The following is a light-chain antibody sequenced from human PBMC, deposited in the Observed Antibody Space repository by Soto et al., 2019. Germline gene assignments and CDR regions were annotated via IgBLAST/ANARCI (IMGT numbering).Light chain of an antibody. CDR1: QSISYW. CDR3: QHYNSYSEA. Sequence: DIQMTQAPSPLSASVGDRVTITCQSSQSISYWLAWYQQKPGKAPKLLIYDASSLASGVPSRFSGSGSGTECTLTISSLQPDDVAPYYCQHYNSYSEALGQGTKVDIK. V-gene: IGKV1-5*01. J-gene: IGKJ1*01. CDR2: DAS.